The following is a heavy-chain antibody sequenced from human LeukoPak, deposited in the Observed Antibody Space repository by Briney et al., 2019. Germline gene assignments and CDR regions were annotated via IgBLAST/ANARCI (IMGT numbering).Heavy chain of an antibody. CDR1: GGTFSSYA. D-gene: IGHD3/OR15-3a*01. CDR3: ARVLDGLSPFDY. V-gene: IGHV1-69*13. Sequence: SVKVSCKASGGTFSSYAISWVRQAPGRGLEWMGGIIPIFGTANYAQKFQGRVTITADESTSTAYMELSSLRSEDTAEYYCARVLDGLSPFDYWGQGTLVTVSS. CDR2: IIPIFGTA. J-gene: IGHJ4*02.